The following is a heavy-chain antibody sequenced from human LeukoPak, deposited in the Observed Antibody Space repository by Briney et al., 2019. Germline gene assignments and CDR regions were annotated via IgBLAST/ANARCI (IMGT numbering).Heavy chain of an antibody. V-gene: IGHV3-23*01. D-gene: IGHD5-24*01. J-gene: IGHJ4*02. Sequence: PGGSLRLSCAASGFTFNNYAMNWVRQAPGKGPEWLSTITGSGGDTYSADSAKGRLTVSRDNSKNTLYLQLNSLRAEDTAVYYCARQESMAFANWGQGTLVTVSS. CDR3: ARQESMAFAN. CDR2: ITGSGGDT. CDR1: GFTFNNYA.